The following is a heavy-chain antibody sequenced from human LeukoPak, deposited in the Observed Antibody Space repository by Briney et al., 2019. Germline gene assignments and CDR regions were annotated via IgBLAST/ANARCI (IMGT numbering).Heavy chain of an antibody. CDR2: IKQDGSKK. V-gene: IGHV3-7*01. Sequence: PGGSLRLSCAASGFTFSSYWMSWVRQAPGKGLEWVANIKQDGSKKYYVDSVKGRFTISRDNAKNSLYLQMNSLRAEDTAVYYCARDPSIDDYYGSGSTGMDVWGKGTTVTVSS. CDR1: GFTFSSYW. CDR3: ARDPSIDDYYGSGSTGMDV. D-gene: IGHD3-10*01. J-gene: IGHJ6*04.